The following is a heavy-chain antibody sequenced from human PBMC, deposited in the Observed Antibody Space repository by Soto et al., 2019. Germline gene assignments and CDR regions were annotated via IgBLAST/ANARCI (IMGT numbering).Heavy chain of an antibody. V-gene: IGHV1-3*01. CDR3: ARGTKGRRKFSVCPYRSYYYYCYMDV. J-gene: IGHJ6*03. CDR2: INAGNGNT. CDR1: GYTFTSYA. D-gene: IGHD2-8*01. Sequence: QVQLVQSGAEVKKPGASVKVSCKASGYTFTSYAMHWVRQAPGQRLEWMGWINAGNGNTKYSQKFQGRVTITRDTSASTAYMELSSLRSEDTAVYYCARGTKGRRKFSVCPYRSYYYYCYMDVWGKGTTVTVSS.